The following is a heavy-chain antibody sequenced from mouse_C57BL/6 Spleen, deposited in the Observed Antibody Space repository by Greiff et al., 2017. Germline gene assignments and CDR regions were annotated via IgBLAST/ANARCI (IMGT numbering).Heavy chain of an antibody. CDR1: GFTFSSYG. CDR3: ARDYGYDGAWFAY. CDR2: ISSGGSDT. Sequence: EVQGVESGGDLVKPGGSLKLSCEASGFTFSSYGMSWVRQTPDKRLEWVATISSGGSDTTYPDRVKGRFTFTRDNAKNTLYLQRSSLKSEDTAMYYCARDYGYDGAWFAYWGQGTLVTVSA. V-gene: IGHV5-6*01. D-gene: IGHD2-2*01. J-gene: IGHJ3*01.